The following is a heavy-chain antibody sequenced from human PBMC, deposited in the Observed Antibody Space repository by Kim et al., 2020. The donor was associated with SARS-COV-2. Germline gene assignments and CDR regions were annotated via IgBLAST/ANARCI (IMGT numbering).Heavy chain of an antibody. D-gene: IGHD3-3*01. J-gene: IGHJ5*02. CDR3: ARHSLRVLELANWFGP. V-gene: IGHV4-39*01. CDR1: GGSISSSSYY. CDR2: IYNSGST. Sequence: SETLSLTCTVSGGSISSSSYYWGWIRQPPGKGLEWIGSIYNSGSTYYNPSLQSRVTISVDTSKNQFSLKLSSVTAADTAVYYCARHSLRVLELANWFGPWGQGTLVTVCS.